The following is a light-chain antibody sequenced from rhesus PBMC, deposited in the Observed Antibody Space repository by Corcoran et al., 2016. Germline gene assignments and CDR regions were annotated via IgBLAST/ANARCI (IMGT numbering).Light chain of an antibody. CDR3: QQDYSWPPLT. CDR1: SSVSSR. J-gene: IGKJ4*01. V-gene: IGKV3-17*01. Sequence: EIVMTQSPATLSLSPGERATLSCRASSSVSSRLAWYQQKPGQAPRLLIYDASRRVTGIPDRVSGSGSGREFTLTISSLGPEDVGVYYCQQDYSWPPLTFGGGTKVEIK. CDR2: DAS.